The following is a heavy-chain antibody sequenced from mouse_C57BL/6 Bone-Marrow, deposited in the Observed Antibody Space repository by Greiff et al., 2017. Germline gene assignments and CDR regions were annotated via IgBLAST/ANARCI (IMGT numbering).Heavy chain of an antibody. J-gene: IGHJ4*01. CDR2: INPYNGGT. Sequence: EVQLQQSGPVLVKPGASVKMSCKASGYTFTDYYMNWVKQSHGKSLEWIGVINPYNGGTSYNQKFKGKATLTVEKSSSTAYMELNSLTSEDSAVYYCARKEDFTYAMDYWGQGTSVTVSS. V-gene: IGHV1-19*01. CDR3: ARKEDFTYAMDY. CDR1: GYTFTDYY.